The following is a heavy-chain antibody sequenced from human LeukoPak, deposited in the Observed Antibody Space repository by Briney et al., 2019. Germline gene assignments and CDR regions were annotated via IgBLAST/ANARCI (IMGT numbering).Heavy chain of an antibody. V-gene: IGHV3-7*01. J-gene: IGHJ4*02. D-gene: IGHD7-27*01. CDR1: GFTFGTYW. CDR3: ARDWAHYDY. Sequence: GGSLRLSCAASGFTFGTYWMTWVRQAPGKGLEWVADIKPDGSENYYLDSVKGRFTISRDNAENSLYLQMNSLRAEDTAIYFCARDWAHYDYWGQGTLVTVSS. CDR2: IKPDGSEN.